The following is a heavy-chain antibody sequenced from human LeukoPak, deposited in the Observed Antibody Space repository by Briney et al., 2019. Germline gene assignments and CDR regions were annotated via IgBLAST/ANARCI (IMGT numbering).Heavy chain of an antibody. D-gene: IGHD3-22*01. CDR3: ARKKYPYYSDSRGPFDS. Sequence: VASVKVSCKASGYTFTDYYIHWVRQAPGQGLEWMGWMNPNSGGTNYAQNFQGRVTMTRDTSISTAYMEVSRLRSDDTAVYYCARKKYPYYSDSRGPFDSWGQGTLVTVSS. J-gene: IGHJ5*01. CDR2: MNPNSGGT. V-gene: IGHV1-2*02. CDR1: GYTFTDYY.